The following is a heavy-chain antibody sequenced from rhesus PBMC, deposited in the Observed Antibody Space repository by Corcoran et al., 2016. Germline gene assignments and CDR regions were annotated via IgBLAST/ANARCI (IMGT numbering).Heavy chain of an antibody. CDR2: IDPSDSDT. V-gene: IGHV5-20*01. CDR3: AKGGWGDLFDY. Sequence: EVQLVQSGAEVKRPGESLKISCKTSGYSFTSYWISWGRQMPGKGLEWMGAIDPSDSDTRYNPSFQGQVNISADKSISTAYLQWSRLKASDTATYYCAKGGWGDLFDYWGQGVLVTVSS. D-gene: IGHD3-34*01. J-gene: IGHJ4*01. CDR1: GYSFTSYW.